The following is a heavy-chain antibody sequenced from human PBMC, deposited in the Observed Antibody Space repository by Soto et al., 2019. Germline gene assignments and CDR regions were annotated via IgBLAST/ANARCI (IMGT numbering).Heavy chain of an antibody. Sequence: EVQLLEPGGGLVQPGGSLRLSCAASGFTFSSYAMSWVRQAPGKGLEWVSAISGSGGSTYYADPVKGRFTISRDNSKNTLYLQMNSLRAEDTAVYYCAKGSPSVVVVAATPGEYFQHWGQGTLVTVSS. CDR3: AKGSPSVVVVAATPGEYFQH. V-gene: IGHV3-23*01. CDR2: ISGSGGST. D-gene: IGHD2-15*01. J-gene: IGHJ1*01. CDR1: GFTFSSYA.